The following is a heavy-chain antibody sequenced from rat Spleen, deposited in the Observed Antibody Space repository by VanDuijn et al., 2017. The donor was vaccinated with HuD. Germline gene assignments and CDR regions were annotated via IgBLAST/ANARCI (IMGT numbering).Heavy chain of an antibody. CDR3: ATWFAY. CDR1: GFTFSDHY. CDR2: ISYEGSST. V-gene: IGHV5-22*01. Sequence: EVQLVESDGGLVQPGRSLKLSCAASGFTFSDHYMAWVRQAPTKGLEWVATISYEGSSTYYGDSVKGRFTISRDNAKSTLYLQMNSLRSEDTATYYCATWFAYWGQGTLVTVSS. J-gene: IGHJ3*01.